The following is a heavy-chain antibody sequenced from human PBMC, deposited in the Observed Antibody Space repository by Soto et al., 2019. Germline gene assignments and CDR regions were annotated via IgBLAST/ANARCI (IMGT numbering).Heavy chain of an antibody. CDR2: IYPGDSDT. J-gene: IGHJ4*02. V-gene: IGHV5-51*01. Sequence: PGESLKISCKGSGYSFTSYWIGWVRQMPGKGLEWMGIIYPGDSDTRYSPSFQGQVTISADKSISTAYLQWSSLKASDTAMYYCARQRDITMVRGVIITPPDFDYWGQGTLVTVSS. CDR3: ARQRDITMVRGVIITPPDFDY. D-gene: IGHD3-10*01. CDR1: GYSFTSYW.